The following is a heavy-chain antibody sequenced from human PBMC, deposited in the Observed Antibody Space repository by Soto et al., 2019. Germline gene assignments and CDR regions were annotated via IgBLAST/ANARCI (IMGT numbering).Heavy chain of an antibody. V-gene: IGHV4-59*01. CDR1: GGSISNYY. D-gene: IGHD5-18*01. J-gene: IGHJ4*02. CDR3: ARDHPHSYGVYYFDY. Sequence: SETLSLTCTVSGGSISNYYWNWIRQSPGKGLEWIGYIYSSGSTHYNPSLQNRVTISIDTSKNQVSLNVNSVTAADTAVYYCARDHPHSYGVYYFDYWGQGTPVTVSS. CDR2: IYSSGST.